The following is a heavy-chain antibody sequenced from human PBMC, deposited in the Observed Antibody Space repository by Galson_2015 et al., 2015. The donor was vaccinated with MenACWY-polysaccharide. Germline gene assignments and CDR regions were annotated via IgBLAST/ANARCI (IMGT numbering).Heavy chain of an antibody. J-gene: IGHJ4*02. D-gene: IGHD3-22*01. CDR3: AHYYYDSSGYYPHFDY. CDR1: GFSLSTRGVG. CDR2: IYWDDDK. Sequence: PALVKPTQTLTLTCTFSGFSLSTRGVGVGWIRQPPGKALEWLALIYWDDDKRYSPSLKSRLTITKDTSKNQVVLTMTNMDPVDTATYYCAHYYYDSSGYYPHFDYWGQGTLVTVSS. V-gene: IGHV2-5*02.